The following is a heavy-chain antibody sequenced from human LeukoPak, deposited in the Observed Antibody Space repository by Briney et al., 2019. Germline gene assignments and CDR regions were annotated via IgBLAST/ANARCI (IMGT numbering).Heavy chain of an antibody. J-gene: IGHJ4*02. CDR3: AKHSRFTGGNSEIDY. CDR2: ISGSGSTT. Sequence: GGSLRLSCAASGFTFSNYAMTWVRQAPGEGLEWVSDISGSGSTTYYADSVKGRFTISRDNSKNTLYLQVDSLRAEDTALYYCAKHSRFTGGNSEIDYWGRGILVTVS. D-gene: IGHD4-23*01. CDR1: GFTFSNYA. V-gene: IGHV3-23*01.